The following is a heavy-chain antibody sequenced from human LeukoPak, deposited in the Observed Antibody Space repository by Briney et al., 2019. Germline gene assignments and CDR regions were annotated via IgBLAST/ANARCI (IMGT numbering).Heavy chain of an antibody. CDR2: ISGSGGST. Sequence: PGGSLRLYCAASGFTFSSYAMSWVRQAPGKGLEWVSAISGSGGSTYYADSVKGRFTISRDNSKNTLYLQMNSLRAEDTAVYYCAKSQGGYDYVWGSYRYYAFDIWGQGTMVTVSS. CDR3: AKSQGGYDYVWGSYRYYAFDI. CDR1: GFTFSSYA. V-gene: IGHV3-23*01. D-gene: IGHD3-16*02. J-gene: IGHJ3*02.